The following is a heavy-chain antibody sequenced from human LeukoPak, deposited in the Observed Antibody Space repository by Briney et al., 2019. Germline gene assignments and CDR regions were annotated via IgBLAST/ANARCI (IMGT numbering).Heavy chain of an antibody. CDR3: ARGQGYSSLPGYFDY. CDR1: GGSFSGYY. CDR2: INHSGST. D-gene: IGHD6-13*01. J-gene: IGHJ4*02. V-gene: IGHV4-34*01. Sequence: PSETLSLTGAVYGGSFSGYYWSWIRQPPGKGLEWIGEINHSGSTNYNPSLKSRVTISVDTSKNQFSLKLSSVTAADTAVYYCARGQGYSSLPGYFDYWGQGTLVTVSS.